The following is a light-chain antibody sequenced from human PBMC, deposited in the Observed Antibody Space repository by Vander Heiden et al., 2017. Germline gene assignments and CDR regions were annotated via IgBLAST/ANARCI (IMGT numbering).Light chain of an antibody. J-gene: IGKJ2*01. Sequence: EIMLKKSPDTRSLSPGERATLACRASQSGSSSYLAWYQQKPGQAPRLLIYGASSRATGIPDRFSGSGSGTDFTLTISRLEPEDFAVYYCQQYGSSSYTFGQGTKLEIK. CDR1: QSGSSSY. V-gene: IGKV3-20*01. CDR3: QQYGSSSYT. CDR2: GAS.